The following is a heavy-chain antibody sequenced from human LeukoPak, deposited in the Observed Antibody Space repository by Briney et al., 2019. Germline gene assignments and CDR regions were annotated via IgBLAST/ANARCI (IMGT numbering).Heavy chain of an antibody. J-gene: IGHJ6*02. CDR1: GFTFTSSA. CDR3: AAEGYCSSTSCYPNYGMDV. V-gene: IGHV1-58*02. CDR2: IVVGSGNT. D-gene: IGHD2-2*01. Sequence: SVKVSCKASGFTFTSSAMQWVRQARGQRLEWIGWIVVGSGNTNYAQKFQERVTITRDMSTSTAYMELSSLRSEDTAVYYCAAEGYCSSTSCYPNYGMDVWGQGTLVTVSS.